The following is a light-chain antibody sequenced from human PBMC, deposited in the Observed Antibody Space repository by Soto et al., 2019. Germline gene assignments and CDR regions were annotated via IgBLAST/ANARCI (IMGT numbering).Light chain of an antibody. Sequence: DIQMTQSPSTMYASVGDRVTITCRASQSISSWLAWYQQKPGKAPKLLIYDAFSLESRVPSRFSGSASGTEFTLTISSLQPDDFATYFCQQYNSYSPWTFGQGTKVEIK. J-gene: IGKJ1*01. CDR1: QSISSW. CDR3: QQYNSYSPWT. CDR2: DAF. V-gene: IGKV1-5*01.